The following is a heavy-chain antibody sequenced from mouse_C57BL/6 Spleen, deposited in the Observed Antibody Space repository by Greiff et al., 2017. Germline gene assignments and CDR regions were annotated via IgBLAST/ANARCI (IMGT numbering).Heavy chain of an antibody. J-gene: IGHJ3*01. CDR1: GFTFSDYG. CDR3: ANNDGFAY. CDR2: ISSGSSTI. D-gene: IGHD1-3*01. Sequence: VQLQESGGGLVKPGGSLKLSCAASGFTFSDYGMHWVRQAPEKGLEWVAYISSGSSTIYYAGTVKGRFTISRDNAKNTLFLQMTSLRSEDTAMYYCANNDGFAYWGQGTLVTVSA. V-gene: IGHV5-17*01.